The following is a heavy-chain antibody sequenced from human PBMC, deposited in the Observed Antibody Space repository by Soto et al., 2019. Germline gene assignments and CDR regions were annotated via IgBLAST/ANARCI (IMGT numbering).Heavy chain of an antibody. J-gene: IGHJ4*02. CDR3: AKEGAGNKPLRY. V-gene: IGHV1-18*01. D-gene: IGHD2-8*01. Sequence: QVQLVQSGPEVKKPGASVKVSCKASGYTFTNYGFNWVRQAPGQGLEWMGWISAYNGHTKYSQIFQARVIMTTDTSTSTAYMELRSPTTGGPAVYFWAKEGAGNKPLRYLGQGTLVTVSS. CDR1: GYTFTNYG. CDR2: ISAYNGHT.